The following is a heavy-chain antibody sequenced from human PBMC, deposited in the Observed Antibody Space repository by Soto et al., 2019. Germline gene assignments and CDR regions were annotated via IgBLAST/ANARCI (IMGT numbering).Heavy chain of an antibody. V-gene: IGHV1-46*01. J-gene: IGHJ4*02. CDR2: INPSGGST. D-gene: IGHD3-22*01. Sequence: ASVKVSCKASGYTLTSYYMHWVRQAPGQGLEWMGIINPSGGSTSYAQKFQGRVTMTRDTSTSTVYMELSSLRSEDTAVYYCSYYYDSNGFYFDFWGQGSLVTVSS. CDR3: SYYYDSNGFYFDF. CDR1: GYTLTSYY.